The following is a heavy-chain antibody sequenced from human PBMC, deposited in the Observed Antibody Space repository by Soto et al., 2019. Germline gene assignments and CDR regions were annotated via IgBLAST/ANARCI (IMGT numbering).Heavy chain of an antibody. CDR1: RGSVNSRIYY. D-gene: IGHD3-10*01. V-gene: IGHV4-61*01. CDR3: VRDSGSPAFRFDY. Sequence: SETLSLTCSVSRGSVNSRIYYWTWIRQPPRQRLEWIGYVYYSGTPKYNPSLESRVTTSIDTSNNQFSLKRNSEIAADTAIYYLVRDSGSPAFRFDYWGQETQVTVSS. J-gene: IGHJ4*02. CDR2: VYYSGTP.